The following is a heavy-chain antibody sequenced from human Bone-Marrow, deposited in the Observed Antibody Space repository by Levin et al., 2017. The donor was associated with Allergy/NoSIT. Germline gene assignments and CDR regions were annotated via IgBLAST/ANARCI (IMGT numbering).Heavy chain of an antibody. Sequence: GESLKISCAASGFTFSSYWMSWVRQAPGKGLEWVANIKQDGSEKYYVDSVKGRFTISRDNAKNSLYLQMNSLRAEDTAVYYCARAVLKRGYSYGYYYYYGMDVWGQGTTVTVSS. CDR2: IKQDGSEK. J-gene: IGHJ6*02. CDR1: GFTFSSYW. D-gene: IGHD5-18*01. CDR3: ARAVLKRGYSYGYYYYYGMDV. V-gene: IGHV3-7*01.